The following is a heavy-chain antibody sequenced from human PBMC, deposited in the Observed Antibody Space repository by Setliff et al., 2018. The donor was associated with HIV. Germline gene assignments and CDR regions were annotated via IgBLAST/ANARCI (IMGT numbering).Heavy chain of an antibody. V-gene: IGHV5-51*01. CDR2: THPEDSDT. CDR3: ARHVGDTFDI. CDR1: GYSFTNNW. J-gene: IGHJ3*02. Sequence: GESLKISCKGSGYSFTNNWIGWVRQMPGKGLEWMGITHPEDSDTRYNPSFQGQVTMSTNKSISTAYLQWNSLKASYTAMYYSARHVGDTFDIWGQGTMVTVSS. D-gene: IGHD3-16*01.